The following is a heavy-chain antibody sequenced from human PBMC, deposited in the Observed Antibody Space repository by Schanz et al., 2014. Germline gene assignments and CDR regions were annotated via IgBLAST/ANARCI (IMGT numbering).Heavy chain of an antibody. V-gene: IGHV1-69*04. CDR1: GGTFSSFA. Sequence: QVQLVQSGAEVKKPGPSVKVSCKASGGTFSSFAIFWVRQAPGQGLEWMGTIIPIVDITNYAQKFLGRVTITADKSTSTAYMELKSLRSADTAVYYCATIGVNDYWRFGLDLWGQGTTVTVSS. CDR3: ATIGVNDYWRFGLDL. D-gene: IGHD3-16*01. CDR2: IIPIVDIT. J-gene: IGHJ6*02.